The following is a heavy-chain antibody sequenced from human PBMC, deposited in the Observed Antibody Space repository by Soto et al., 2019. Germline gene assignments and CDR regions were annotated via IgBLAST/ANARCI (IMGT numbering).Heavy chain of an antibody. Sequence: LRLSCAASGFTFSSYAMSWVRQAPGKGLEWVSAISGSGGSTYYADSVKGRFTISRDNSKNTLYLQMNSLRAEDTAVYYCAKDRDIVVVPAAPPGNWGQGTLVTVSS. V-gene: IGHV3-23*01. CDR2: ISGSGGST. CDR1: GFTFSSYA. D-gene: IGHD2-2*01. CDR3: AKDRDIVVVPAAPPGN. J-gene: IGHJ4*02.